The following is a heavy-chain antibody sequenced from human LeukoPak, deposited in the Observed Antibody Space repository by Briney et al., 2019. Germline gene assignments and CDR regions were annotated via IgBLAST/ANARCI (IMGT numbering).Heavy chain of an antibody. D-gene: IGHD3-3*01. V-gene: IGHV3-21*01. CDR3: ARDYDFWSGYYSFDY. CDR1: GFTFSSYS. J-gene: IGHJ4*02. CDR2: ISSSGSYT. Sequence: GGSLRLSCAASGFTFSSYSMNWVRQAPGKGLEWVSSISSSGSYTYYADSVKGRFTISRDNAKNSLYLQMNSLRAEDTAVYYCARDYDFWSGYYSFDYWGQGTLVTVSS.